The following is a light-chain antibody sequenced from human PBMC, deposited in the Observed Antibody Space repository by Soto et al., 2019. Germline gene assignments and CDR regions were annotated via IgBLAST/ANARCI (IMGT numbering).Light chain of an antibody. V-gene: IGKV1-39*01. J-gene: IGKJ1*01. CDR2: AAS. Sequence: DNRLTHSPSSLSISLINSPALTFRASQGISTYLNWYQQKPGKAHKLLIYAASTLQSGVPSRFSGSGSETDFTLTISRLQPEDFATYSCQQNYSETWKCGQGTKVAIK. CDR3: QQNYSETWK. CDR1: QGISTY.